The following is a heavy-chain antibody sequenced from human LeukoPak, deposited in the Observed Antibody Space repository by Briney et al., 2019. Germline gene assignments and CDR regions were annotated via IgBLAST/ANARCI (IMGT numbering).Heavy chain of an antibody. CDR1: GFTFSSYA. V-gene: IGHV3-30*04. Sequence: GGSLRLSCAASGFTFSSYAMHWVRQAPGKGLEWVAVIPYDGSNKYYADSVKGRFTISRDNSKNTLYLQMNSLRAEDTAVYYCARDPLWFGELLPYYFDYWGQGTLVTVSS. CDR2: IPYDGSNK. CDR3: ARDPLWFGELLPYYFDY. J-gene: IGHJ4*02. D-gene: IGHD3-10*01.